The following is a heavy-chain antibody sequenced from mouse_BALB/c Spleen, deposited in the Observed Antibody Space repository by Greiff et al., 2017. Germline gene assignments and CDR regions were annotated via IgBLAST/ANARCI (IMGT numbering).Heavy chain of an antibody. J-gene: IGHJ3*01. V-gene: IGHV5-6*02. CDR3: ARQEDAY. CDR2: ISSGGSYT. CDR1: GFTFSSYG. Sequence: DVMLVESGGDLVKPGGSLKLSCAASGFTFSSYGMSWVRQTPDKRLEWVATISSGGSYTYYPDSVKGRFTISRDNAKNTLYLQMSSLKSEDTAMYYCARQEDAYWGQGTLVTVSA.